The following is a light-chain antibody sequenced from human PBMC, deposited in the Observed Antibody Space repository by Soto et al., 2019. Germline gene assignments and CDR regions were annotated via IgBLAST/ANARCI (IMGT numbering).Light chain of an antibody. J-gene: IGLJ3*02. V-gene: IGLV1-40*01. Sequence: QSVLTQPPSVSGAPGQRVTISCTGSSSNIGAGYEIHWYQQLPGTAPKLLIYGNSNRPSGVPDRFSGSKSGTSASLAITGLQAEDEADYYCQSYDSSLNFSLFGGGTKLTVL. CDR1: SSNIGAGYE. CDR2: GNS. CDR3: QSYDSSLNFSL.